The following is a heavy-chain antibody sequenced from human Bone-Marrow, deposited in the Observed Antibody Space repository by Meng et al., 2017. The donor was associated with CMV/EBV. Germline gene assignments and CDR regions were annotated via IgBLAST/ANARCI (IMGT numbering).Heavy chain of an antibody. CDR2: INHVGYT. CDR1: GGSFSGYY. CDR3: ARGPYGGTGYYNWLDY. J-gene: IGHJ4*02. D-gene: IGHD3-9*01. V-gene: IGHV4-34*01. Sequence: SETLSLTCAVYGGSFSGYYWSWIRQPPGKGLEWIGEINHVGYTNSNPSLKSRVTISVDTSRSQFSLKMTSVTAADTAVYYCARGPYGGTGYYNWLDYWAPGMMVTVSS.